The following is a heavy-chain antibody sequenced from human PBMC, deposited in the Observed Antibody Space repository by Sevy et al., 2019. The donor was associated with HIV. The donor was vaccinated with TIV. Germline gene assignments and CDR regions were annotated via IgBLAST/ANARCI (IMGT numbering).Heavy chain of an antibody. Sequence: SETLSLTCTVSGGSISSYYWSWIRQPPGKGLEWIGYIYYSGSTNYNPSLKSRVTISVDTSKNQFYLKLSSVTAADTAVYYCARVEEDYGNFDYWGQGTLVTVSS. CDR1: GGSISSYY. CDR3: ARVEEDYGNFDY. J-gene: IGHJ4*02. V-gene: IGHV4-59*01. CDR2: IYYSGST. D-gene: IGHD4-17*01.